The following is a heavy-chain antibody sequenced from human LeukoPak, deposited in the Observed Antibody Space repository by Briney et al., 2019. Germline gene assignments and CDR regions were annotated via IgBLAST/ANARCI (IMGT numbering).Heavy chain of an antibody. J-gene: IGHJ6*03. Sequence: SETLSLTCTVSGYSISSGYYWGWIRQPPGKGLEWIGSIYHSGSTYYNPSLKSRVTISVDTSKNQFSLKLSSVAAADTAVYYCARDYMGYNYYMDVWGKGTTVTVSS. D-gene: IGHD6-13*01. CDR1: GYSISSGYY. V-gene: IGHV4-38-2*02. CDR3: ARDYMGYNYYMDV. CDR2: IYHSGST.